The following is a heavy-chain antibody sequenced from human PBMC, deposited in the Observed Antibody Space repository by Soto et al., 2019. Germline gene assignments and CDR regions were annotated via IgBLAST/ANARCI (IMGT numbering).Heavy chain of an antibody. CDR1: GGSISSSSYY. Sequence: SETLSLTCTVSGGSISSSSYYWGWIRQPPGKGLEWIGSIYYSGSTYYNPSLKSRVTISVDTSKNQFSLKLSSVTAADTAVYYFARQRDITGTTFVDYWGQGNLVTVSA. D-gene: IGHD1-7*01. CDR2: IYYSGST. V-gene: IGHV4-39*01. J-gene: IGHJ4*02. CDR3: ARQRDITGTTFVDY.